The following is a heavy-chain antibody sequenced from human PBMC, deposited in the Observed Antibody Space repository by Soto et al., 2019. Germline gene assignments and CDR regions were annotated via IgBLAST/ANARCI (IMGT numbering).Heavy chain of an antibody. D-gene: IGHD3-22*01. CDR1: GFTFSSYA. J-gene: IGHJ4*02. CDR2: ISYDGSNK. Sequence: QVQLVESGGGVVQPGRSLRLSCAASGFTFSSYAMHWVRQAPGKGLEWVAVISYDGSNKYYADSVKGRFTISRDNSKNTLYLQMNSLRAEDTAVYYCAKINYDSSGYYYFDYWGQGTLVTVSS. V-gene: IGHV3-30*18. CDR3: AKINYDSSGYYYFDY.